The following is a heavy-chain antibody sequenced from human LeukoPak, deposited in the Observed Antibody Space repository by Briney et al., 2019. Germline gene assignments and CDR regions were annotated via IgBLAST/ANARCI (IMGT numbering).Heavy chain of an antibody. CDR2: ISSSSSTI. J-gene: IGHJ4*02. Sequence: PGGSLRLSCAASGFTFSSYSMNWVRQAPGKGLEWVSYISSSSSTIYYADSVKGRFTISRDNAKNSLYLQMNNLRAEDTAVYYCARDLKDYYDSGGYPGIGYWGQGTLVTVSS. V-gene: IGHV3-48*04. CDR3: ARDLKDYYDSGGYPGIGY. CDR1: GFTFSSYS. D-gene: IGHD3-22*01.